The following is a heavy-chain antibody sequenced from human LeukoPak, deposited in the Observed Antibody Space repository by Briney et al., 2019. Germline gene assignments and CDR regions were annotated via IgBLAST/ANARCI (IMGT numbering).Heavy chain of an antibody. V-gene: IGHV4-38-2*02. CDR1: SSSINTPYY. D-gene: IGHD2-2*01. J-gene: IGHJ4*02. CDR3: VRDKARGPADY. Sequence: SETLSLTCSVSSSSINTPYYWGWIRQPPGKGLEWIGSVFRTGGTYYNPSLESRLSISLDTSENQFSLRLRSVTAADTAVYYCVRDKARGPADYWGQGTLVTVSS. CDR2: VFRTGGT.